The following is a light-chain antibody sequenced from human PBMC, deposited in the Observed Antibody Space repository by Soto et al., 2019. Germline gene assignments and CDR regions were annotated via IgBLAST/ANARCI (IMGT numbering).Light chain of an antibody. J-gene: IGKJ5*01. Sequence: EIVLTQSPGTLPLSPGERVPLSCRASQSVSSSYLAWYQQKPGQAPRLLIYGASSRATGISDRFSGSGSGTDFTLTISRLEPEDFAVYYCQQYGSSLSITFGQGTRLENK. CDR2: GAS. V-gene: IGKV3-20*01. CDR3: QQYGSSLSIT. CDR1: QSVSSSY.